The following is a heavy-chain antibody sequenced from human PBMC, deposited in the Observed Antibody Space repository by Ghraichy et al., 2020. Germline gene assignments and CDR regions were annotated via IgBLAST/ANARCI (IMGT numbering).Heavy chain of an antibody. CDR2: SYYSGYT. CDR1: DGSISDNNYY. Sequence: SETLSLTCNVSDGSISDNNYYWGWIRQPPGKGLEWIGNSYYSGYTYSNPSLKSRVAMSVDTSKHQFSLKLSSVTAADTAVYYCARGHWGYHGNWYLDLWGRGTLVTVSS. CDR3: ARGHWGYHGNWYLDL. J-gene: IGHJ2*01. D-gene: IGHD7-27*01. V-gene: IGHV4-39*01.